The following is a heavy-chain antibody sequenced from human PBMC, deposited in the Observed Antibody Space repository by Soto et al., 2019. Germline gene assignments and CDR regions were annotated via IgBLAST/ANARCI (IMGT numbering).Heavy chain of an antibody. CDR2: ISAHNGNT. V-gene: IGHV1-18*01. CDR3: ARGRYGDY. J-gene: IGHJ4*02. D-gene: IGHD1-1*01. Sequence: QVHLVQSGAEVKKPGASVKVSCKGSGYAFTTYGITWVRQSPGQGLEWMGWISAHNGNTNYAEKLQGRVTVTRDTSASTAYRELRRLRSEDTAADYCARGRYGDYWGQGALVPVSS. CDR1: GYAFTTYG.